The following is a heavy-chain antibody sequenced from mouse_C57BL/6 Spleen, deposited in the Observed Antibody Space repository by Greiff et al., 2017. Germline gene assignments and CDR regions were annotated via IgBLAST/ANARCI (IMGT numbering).Heavy chain of an antibody. D-gene: IGHD2-4*01. CDR3: ARRMYDYDPFDD. CDR2: IDPSDSYT. J-gene: IGHJ2*01. V-gene: IGHV1-50*01. Sequence: QVQLQQPGAELVKPGASVKLSCKASGYTFTSYWMQWVKQRPGQGLEWIGEIDPSDSYTNYNQKFKGKATLTVDTSSSTAYMQLSSLTSEDSAVYYCARRMYDYDPFDDWGKGTTLTVSS. CDR1: GYTFTSYW.